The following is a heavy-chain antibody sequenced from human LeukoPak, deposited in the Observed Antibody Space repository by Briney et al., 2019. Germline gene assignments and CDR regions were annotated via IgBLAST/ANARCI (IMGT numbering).Heavy chain of an antibody. CDR3: ARVGGH. Sequence: QPGGSLRLSCAAPGFTFSSYSMNSVRQAPGKGLESVSVIYSGGSTYYADSVRGRFIISRDNSKKTLYLQMNSLRVEDTAVYYCARVGGHWGQGTLVTVSS. CDR1: GFTFSSYS. CDR2: IYSGGST. D-gene: IGHD3-10*01. J-gene: IGHJ4*02. V-gene: IGHV3-53*01.